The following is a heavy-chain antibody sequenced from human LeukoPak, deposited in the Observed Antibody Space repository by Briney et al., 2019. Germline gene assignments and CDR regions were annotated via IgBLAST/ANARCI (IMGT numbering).Heavy chain of an antibody. CDR1: GYTFTSHY. D-gene: IGHD3-10*01. CDR3: VTFYGSGSRTFDY. V-gene: IGHV1-46*01. J-gene: IGHJ4*02. CDR2: VNPSGGST. Sequence: ASVKVSCTASGYTFTSHYMHWVRQAPGQELEWMGIVNPSGGSTSYAQKFQGRVTMTRDTSTSTVYMELSSLRSEDTAVYYCVTFYGSGSRTFDYWGQGTLVTVSS.